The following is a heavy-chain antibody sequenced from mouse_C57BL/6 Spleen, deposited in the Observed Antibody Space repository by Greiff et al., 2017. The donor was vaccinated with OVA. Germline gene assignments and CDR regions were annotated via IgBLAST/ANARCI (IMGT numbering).Heavy chain of an antibody. D-gene: IGHD1-1*01. V-gene: IGHV1-42*01. CDR2: INPSTGGT. J-gene: IGHJ2*01. CDR3: ARWGYGSSYPFDY. CDR1: GYSFTGYY. Sequence: VQLQQSGPELVKPGASVKISCKASGYSFTGYYMNWVKQSPEKSLEWIGEINPSTGGTTYNQKFKAKATLTVDKSFSTAYMQLKSLTSEDSAVYYCARWGYGSSYPFDYWGQGTTLTVSS.